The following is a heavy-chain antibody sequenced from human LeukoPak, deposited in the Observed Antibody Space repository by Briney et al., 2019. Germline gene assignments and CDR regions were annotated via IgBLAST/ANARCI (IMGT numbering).Heavy chain of an antibody. CDR2: IYHSGST. Sequence: SETLSLTCTVSGYSISSGYYWGWIRQPPGKGLEWIGSIYHSGSTYYNPSLQSRVTISVDTSKNQFSLKLSSVTAAATAVYYCASLRERSYYARGFDYWGQGTLVTVSS. V-gene: IGHV4-38-2*02. CDR3: ASLRERSYYARGFDY. CDR1: GYSISSGYY. J-gene: IGHJ4*02. D-gene: IGHD1-26*01.